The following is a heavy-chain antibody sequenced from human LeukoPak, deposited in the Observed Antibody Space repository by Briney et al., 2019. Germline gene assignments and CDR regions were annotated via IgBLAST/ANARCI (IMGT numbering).Heavy chain of an antibody. CDR3: ALEGADSVGHHTWFDP. J-gene: IGHJ5*02. V-gene: IGHV4-39*07. CDR1: GASISTTSHY. CDR2: IYYSGRT. D-gene: IGHD3-22*01. Sequence: PSETLSLTCTVSGASISTTSHYWAWIRQPPGKGLEWIGSIYYSGRTYYNPSLKSRVTISIDTSKNHLSLKLSSVTAADMAVYFCALEGADSVGHHTWFDPWGQGTLVTVSS.